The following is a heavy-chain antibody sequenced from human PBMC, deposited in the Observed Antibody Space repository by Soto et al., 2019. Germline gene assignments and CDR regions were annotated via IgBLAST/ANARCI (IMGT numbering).Heavy chain of an antibody. D-gene: IGHD6-13*01. CDR1: GFSLSNAGLG. CDR2: IFSNDEK. J-gene: IGHJ5*02. Sequence: QVTVKESGPVLVKPTETLTLTCTVSGFSLSNAGLGVSWIRQPPGKALEWLAHIFSNDEKSYSTSLKSRLTIPKDSSKTHVVPIMTNMDPVDTATYYCASTYGTSWYRFDPWGQGTLVAVAS. CDR3: ASTYGTSWYRFDP. V-gene: IGHV2-26*04.